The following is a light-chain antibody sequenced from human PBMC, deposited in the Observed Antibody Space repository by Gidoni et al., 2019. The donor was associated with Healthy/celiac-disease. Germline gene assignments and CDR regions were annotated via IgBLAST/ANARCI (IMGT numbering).Light chain of an antibody. CDR2: GAS. Sequence: EIVLTQSPATLSVSPGERATLSCRASQRVSSSLAWYQQKPGQAPRLLIYGASTRATGIPARFSGSGSGTEFTLTISSLQSEDFAVYYCQQYNNWPPLTFGQGTKVEIK. CDR1: QRVSSS. J-gene: IGKJ1*01. V-gene: IGKV3-15*01. CDR3: QQYNNWPPLT.